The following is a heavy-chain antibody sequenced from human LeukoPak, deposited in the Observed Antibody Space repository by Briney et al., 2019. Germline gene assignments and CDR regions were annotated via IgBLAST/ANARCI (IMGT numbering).Heavy chain of an antibody. V-gene: IGHV4-30-4*08. J-gene: IGHJ5*02. CDR3: ARITVAGHNWFDP. CDR2: IYYSGST. CDR1: GGSISSGDYY. Sequence: SETLSLTCTVSGGSISSGDYYWSWIRQPPGKGLEWIVYIYYSGSTYYNPSLKSRVTISVDTSKNQFSLKLSSVTAADTAVYYCARITVAGHNWFDPWGQGTLVTVSS. D-gene: IGHD6-19*01.